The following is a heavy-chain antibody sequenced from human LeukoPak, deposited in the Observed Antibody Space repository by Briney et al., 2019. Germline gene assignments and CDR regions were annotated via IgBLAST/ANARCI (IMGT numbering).Heavy chain of an antibody. Sequence: PSQTLSLTCTVSGGSISSSSSYWGWIRQPPGKGLEWIGYIYYSGSTNYNPSLKSRVTISVDTSKNQFSLKLSSVTAEDTAVYYCARAEMATITGFDYWGQGTLVTVSS. V-gene: IGHV4-61*05. D-gene: IGHD5-24*01. CDR3: ARAEMATITGFDY. J-gene: IGHJ4*02. CDR2: IYYSGST. CDR1: GGSISSSSSY.